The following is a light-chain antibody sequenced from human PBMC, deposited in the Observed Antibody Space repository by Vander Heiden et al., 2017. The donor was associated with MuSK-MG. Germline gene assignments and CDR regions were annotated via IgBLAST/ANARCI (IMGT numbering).Light chain of an antibody. CDR2: RDS. Sequence: SYELTQPLSVSVALGQTARTTCGGNNIGSKQVHWNQQKPGHAPLLVIYRDSNRPSGIPERFSGSNSGNTATLTIGRAQAGEEADYYGQVWDSRVVFGGGTKLTVL. J-gene: IGLJ2*01. CDR3: QVWDSRVV. CDR1: NIGSKQ. V-gene: IGLV3-9*01.